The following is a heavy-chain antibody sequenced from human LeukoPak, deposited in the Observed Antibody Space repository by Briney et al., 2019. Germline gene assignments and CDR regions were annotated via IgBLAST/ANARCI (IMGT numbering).Heavy chain of an antibody. CDR2: IYYSGST. D-gene: IGHD6-6*01. CDR3: ARAVEYSSSPGLFDY. J-gene: IGHJ4*02. V-gene: IGHV4-59*01. Sequence: SETLSLTCTVSGGSISSYYWSWIRQPPGKGLEWIGYIYYSGSTNYNPSLKSRVTISVDTSKNQFSLKLSSVTAADTAVYYCARAVEYSSSPGLFDYWGQGTLVTVSS. CDR1: GGSISSYY.